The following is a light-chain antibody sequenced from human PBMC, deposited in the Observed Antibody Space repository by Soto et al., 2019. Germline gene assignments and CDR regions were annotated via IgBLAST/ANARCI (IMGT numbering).Light chain of an antibody. J-gene: IGKJ4*01. CDR3: QQRSNWPPRLT. Sequence: EVVLTQSPASLSLSPGEGASLSCRASQSVNNKLAWYQQRPGQAPRLLIYDASNRATGIPARFSGSGSGTDFTLTISNLEPEDFAVYYCQQRSNWPPRLTFGGGSKVEIK. CDR1: QSVNNK. CDR2: DAS. V-gene: IGKV3-11*01.